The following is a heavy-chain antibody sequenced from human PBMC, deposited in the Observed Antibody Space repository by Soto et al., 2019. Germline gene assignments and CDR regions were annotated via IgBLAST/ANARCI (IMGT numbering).Heavy chain of an antibody. V-gene: IGHV3-33*01. Sequence: GGSLRLSCAASGFTFSSYGMHWVRQAPGKGLEWVAVIWYDGSNKYYADSVKGRFTISRDNSKNTLYLQMNSLRAEDTAVYYCARDKGAYYDFWSGYFDYWGQGTLVTVSS. D-gene: IGHD3-3*01. J-gene: IGHJ4*02. CDR3: ARDKGAYYDFWSGYFDY. CDR2: IWYDGSNK. CDR1: GFTFSSYG.